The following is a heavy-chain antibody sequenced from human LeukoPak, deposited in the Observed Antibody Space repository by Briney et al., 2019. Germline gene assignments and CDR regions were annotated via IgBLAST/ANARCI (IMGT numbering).Heavy chain of an antibody. CDR3: ARGGVYYYDSSGYY. J-gene: IGHJ4*02. V-gene: IGHV1-2*02. CDR1: GYTFTGYY. D-gene: IGHD3-22*01. CDR2: INHNSGGT. Sequence: ASVTVSCKASGYTFTGYYMHWVRQAPGQGLEWMGWINHNSGGTNYAQKFQGRVTMTRDTSISTAYMELSRLRSDDTAVYYCARGGVYYYDSSGYYWGQGTLVTVSS.